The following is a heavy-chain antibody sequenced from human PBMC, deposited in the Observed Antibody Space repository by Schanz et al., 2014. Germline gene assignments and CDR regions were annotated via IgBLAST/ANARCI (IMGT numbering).Heavy chain of an antibody. CDR3: ARLPVGRYSWNAFDI. CDR2: ISSSSSTI. D-gene: IGHD3-16*01. CDR1: GFTFSNFA. Sequence: VQLVESGGGVVQPGRSLRLSCAASGFTFSNFAIHWVRQAPGKGLEWVSYISSSSSTIYYADSVKGRFTISRDNAKNSLYLQMNSLRDEDTAVYYCARLPVGRYSWNAFDIWGQGTMVTVSS. V-gene: IGHV3-48*02. J-gene: IGHJ3*02.